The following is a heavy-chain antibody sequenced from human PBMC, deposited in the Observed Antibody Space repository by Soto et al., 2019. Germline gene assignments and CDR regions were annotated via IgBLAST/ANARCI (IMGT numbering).Heavy chain of an antibody. CDR1: GFTLSSYA. Sequence: GGSLRLSCTVSGFTLSSYAMSWVRQAPGKGLEWVSAISGSGGSTYYADSVKGRFTISRDNSKNTLYLQMNSLRAEDTAVYYCASPGVDYDFWSGYYYFDYWGQGTLVTVSS. J-gene: IGHJ4*02. D-gene: IGHD3-3*01. V-gene: IGHV3-23*01. CDR3: ASPGVDYDFWSGYYYFDY. CDR2: ISGSGGST.